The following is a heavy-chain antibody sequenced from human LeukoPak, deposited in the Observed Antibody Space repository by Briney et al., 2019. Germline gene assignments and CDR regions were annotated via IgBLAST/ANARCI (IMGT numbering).Heavy chain of an antibody. CDR2: ISSSSSNM. CDR1: GFTFSSYG. V-gene: IGHV3-48*01. Sequence: GGSLRLSCAASGFTFSSYGMNWVRQAPGKGLEWVSYISSSSSNMYYADSVKGRFTISRDSAKNSLYLQMNSLRAEDTAVYYCAREYSGSSGRSFDYWGQGTLVIVSS. D-gene: IGHD6-6*01. J-gene: IGHJ4*02. CDR3: AREYSGSSGRSFDY.